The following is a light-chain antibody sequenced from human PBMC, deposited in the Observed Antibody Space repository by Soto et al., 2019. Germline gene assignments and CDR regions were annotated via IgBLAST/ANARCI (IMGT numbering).Light chain of an antibody. Sequence: DIVLTQSPDSLAVSLGERATISCKSSQSILDRSNSKNYLAWYQQKPGQPPKVLIYWASTRETGVPDRFSGSGYGTDFTLTVSGLQSEDVAFYYCHQFNTSPQTFGQGTTVEIK. CDR2: WAS. J-gene: IGKJ1*01. CDR1: QSILDRSNSKNY. CDR3: HQFNTSPQT. V-gene: IGKV4-1*01.